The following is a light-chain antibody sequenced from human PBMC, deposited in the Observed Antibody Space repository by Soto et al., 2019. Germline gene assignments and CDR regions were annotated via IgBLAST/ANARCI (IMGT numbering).Light chain of an antibody. CDR2: DVS. J-gene: IGLJ1*01. CDR3: RSYAATYTVGI. V-gene: IGLV2-11*01. Sequence: QSVLTQPRSVSGSPGQSVTISCTGTSSDVGGYDYVSWYQQLPGKAPKLMIYDVSKRPSGVPDRFSGSKSGNTASLNISGTHAEDEADYYSRSYAATYTVGIFGTGTKVTV. CDR1: SSDVGGYDY.